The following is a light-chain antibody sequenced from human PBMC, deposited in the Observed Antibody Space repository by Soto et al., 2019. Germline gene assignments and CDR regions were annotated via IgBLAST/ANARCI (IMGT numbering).Light chain of an antibody. CDR2: WAS. V-gene: IGKV4-1*01. J-gene: IGKJ1*01. CDR1: QSVLYSPNNKTY. CDR3: HQDHSAPQT. Sequence: DIVMTQSPDSLAVSLGERATINCKSSQSVLYSPNNKTYLAWYQQKPGQPPKLLVYWASTRESGVPDRFSGSGSGTDFTLTISSLQAEDAAVYYVHQDHSAPQTVGQGTKVEIK.